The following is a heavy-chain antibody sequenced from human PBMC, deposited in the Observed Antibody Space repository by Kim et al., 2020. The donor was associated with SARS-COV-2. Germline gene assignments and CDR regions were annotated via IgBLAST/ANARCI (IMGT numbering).Heavy chain of an antibody. CDR1: GYTFTGYY. CDR2: INPNSGGT. J-gene: IGHJ6*03. CDR3: ARGLERRLGQAEYYYMDV. V-gene: IGHV1-2*06. D-gene: IGHD1-1*01. Sequence: ASVKVSCKASGYTFTGYYMHWVRQAPGQGLEWMGRINPNSGGTNYAQKFQGRVTMTRDTSISTAYMELSRLRSDDTAVYYCARGLERRLGQAEYYYMDVWGKGTTVTVSS.